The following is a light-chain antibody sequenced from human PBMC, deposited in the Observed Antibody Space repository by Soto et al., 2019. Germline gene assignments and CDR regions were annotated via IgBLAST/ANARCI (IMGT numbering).Light chain of an antibody. V-gene: IGLV2-23*01. CDR2: EAS. CDR3: CSFATSVLV. Sequence: QSVVTQPASVSGSPGQSVTISCTGATTNVTFYTLVSWYQHHPGKAPKVLIYEASKRPSGVSSRFSGSRSANAASLTISGLQAEDEADYYCCSFATSVLVFGAGTQLTVL. J-gene: IGLJ2*01. CDR1: TTNVTFYTL.